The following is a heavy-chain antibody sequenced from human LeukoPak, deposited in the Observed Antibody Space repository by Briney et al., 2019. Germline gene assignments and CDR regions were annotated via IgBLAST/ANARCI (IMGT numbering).Heavy chain of an antibody. V-gene: IGHV3-66*01. D-gene: IGHD4-17*01. CDR2: IYSGGDT. J-gene: IGHJ3*02. Sequence: GGSLRLSCAASGFFVSNNYMSWVRQAPGKGLEWVSVIYSGGDTYYADSVKGRFTISRDDAKNSVYLQMNGLRAEDTAVYYCAKDPNGDYIGTFDIWGQGTMVTVSS. CDR1: GFFVSNNY. CDR3: AKDPNGDYIGTFDI.